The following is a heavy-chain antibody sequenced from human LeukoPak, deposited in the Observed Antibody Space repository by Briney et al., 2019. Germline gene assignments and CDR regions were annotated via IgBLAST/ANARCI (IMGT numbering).Heavy chain of an antibody. D-gene: IGHD6-13*01. CDR1: GFTFSRYD. CDR2: ISNDGGNK. J-gene: IGHJ4*02. V-gene: IGHV3-30*18. Sequence: GRSLRLSCAAPGFTFSRYDIHWVRQAPGKGLEWVAGISNDGGNKYYAESVKGRFTISRDNSKNTLYLQMNSLRAEDTAVYYCAKDSEQLAYYFDYWGQGTLVTVSS. CDR3: AKDSEQLAYYFDY.